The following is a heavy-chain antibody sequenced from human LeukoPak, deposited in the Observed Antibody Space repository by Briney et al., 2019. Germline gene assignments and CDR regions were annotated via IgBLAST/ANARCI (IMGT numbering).Heavy chain of an antibody. Sequence: GGSLRLSCAASGFTFSSYSMNWVRQAPGKGLEWVSYISSSSSTIYYADSVKGRFTISGDNAKNSLYLQMNSLRAEDMALYYCAKGGGWNYYYYYMDVWGKGTTVTVSS. D-gene: IGHD6-19*01. CDR1: GFTFSSYS. V-gene: IGHV3-48*01. CDR3: AKGGGWNYYYYYMDV. J-gene: IGHJ6*03. CDR2: ISSSSSTI.